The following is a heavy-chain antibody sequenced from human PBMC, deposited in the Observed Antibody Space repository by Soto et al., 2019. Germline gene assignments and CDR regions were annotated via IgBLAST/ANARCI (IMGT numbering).Heavy chain of an antibody. CDR3: VRQGFGRLHGLVDV. CDR2: IDSNGGT. J-gene: IGHJ6*02. V-gene: IGHV4-59*08. D-gene: IGHD3-10*01. CDR1: DDSSSNYK. Sequence: QVQLQESGRGLVKPSETLSLTCTVSDDSSSNYKWSWIRQPPGRRLEWIGYIDSNGGTSYNPSLQSRVTISIDTSTKQFFLKLSSVTAADTAVYYCVRQGFGRLHGLVDVWGQGTTVTVSS.